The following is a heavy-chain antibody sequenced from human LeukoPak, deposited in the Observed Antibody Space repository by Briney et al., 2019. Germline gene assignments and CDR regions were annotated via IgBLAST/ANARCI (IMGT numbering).Heavy chain of an antibody. Sequence: PSETLSLTCTVSGGSISSYYWSWIRQPPGKGLEWIGYIYYSGSTNYNTSLKSRVTISVDTSKNQFSLKLSSVTAADTAVYYCARHWYTGPYYDSSGYYHAFDIWGQGTMVTVSS. CDR2: IYYSGST. V-gene: IGHV4-59*08. CDR3: ARHWYTGPYYDSSGYYHAFDI. J-gene: IGHJ3*02. CDR1: GGSISSYY. D-gene: IGHD3-22*01.